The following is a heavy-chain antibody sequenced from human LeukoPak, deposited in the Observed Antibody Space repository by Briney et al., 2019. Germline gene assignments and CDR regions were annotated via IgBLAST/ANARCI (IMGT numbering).Heavy chain of an antibody. Sequence: GGSLRLSCAASGFTFSSYIMNWVRQAPGKGLEWVSSISSSSYIYYADSVKGRFTISRDNAKNSLYLQMNSLRAEDTAVYYCARVDGYVYYYYYGMDVWGQGTTVTVSS. CDR3: ARVDGYVYYYYYGMDV. J-gene: IGHJ6*02. CDR1: GFTFSSYI. D-gene: IGHD5-24*01. V-gene: IGHV3-21*01. CDR2: ISSSSYI.